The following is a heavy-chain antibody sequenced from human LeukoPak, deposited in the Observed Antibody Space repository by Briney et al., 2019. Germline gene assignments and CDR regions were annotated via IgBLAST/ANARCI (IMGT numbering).Heavy chain of an antibody. CDR3: ARNRYLVPEY. J-gene: IGHJ4*02. V-gene: IGHV3-7*01. D-gene: IGHD1-26*01. CDR1: GFTFSDYW. Sequence: GGSLRLSCAASGFTFSDYWMSWVRQAPGKGLEWVANIKEEGSDKYCVDSAKGRFTISRDNAKNSVYLQMNSLRAEDTAVYFCARNRYLVPEYWGQGTLVTVSS. CDR2: IKEEGSDK.